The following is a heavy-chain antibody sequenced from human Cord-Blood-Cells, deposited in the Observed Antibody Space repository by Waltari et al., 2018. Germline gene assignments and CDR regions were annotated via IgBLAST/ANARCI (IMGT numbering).Heavy chain of an antibody. CDR2: ISAYNGNT. D-gene: IGHD7-27*01. CDR3: ARAGERYYYYGMDV. V-gene: IGHV1-18*01. J-gene: IGHJ6*02. Sequence: QVQLVQSGAEVKKPGASVKVSCKASGYTFTSSGISWVGTAPGQGLEWMGWISAYNGNTNYAQKRQGRVTMTTDTSTSTAYMELRSLRSDDTAVYYCARAGERYYYYGMDVWGQGTTVTVSS. CDR1: GYTFTSSG.